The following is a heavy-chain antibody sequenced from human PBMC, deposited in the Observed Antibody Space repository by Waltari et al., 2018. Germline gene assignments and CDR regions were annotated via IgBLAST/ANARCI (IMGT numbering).Heavy chain of an antibody. D-gene: IGHD6-13*01. CDR3: ARHGVAAARRLDP. Sequence: QVQLQESGPGLVKPSETLSLTCTVSGDSISYYYWSWIRQPPGKGLGWIGYIYYSGSTNYNPPLKSRVATSVDTARNQCCLKLTAVTAADTAVYYCARHGVAAARRLDPWGQGTLVTVSS. CDR1: GDSISYYY. J-gene: IGHJ5*02. CDR2: IYYSGST. V-gene: IGHV4-59*08.